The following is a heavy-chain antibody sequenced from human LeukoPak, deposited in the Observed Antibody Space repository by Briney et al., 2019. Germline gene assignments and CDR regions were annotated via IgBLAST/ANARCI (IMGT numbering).Heavy chain of an antibody. CDR3: AELGITMIGGV. CDR2: ISSSSSYI. Sequence: GGSLRLSCAASGFTFSSYSMNWVRQAPGKGLEWVSSISSSSSYIYYADSVKGRFTISGDNAKNSLYLQVNSLRAEDTAVYYCAELGITMIGGVWGKGTTVTISS. D-gene: IGHD3-10*02. V-gene: IGHV3-21*01. CDR1: GFTFSSYS. J-gene: IGHJ6*04.